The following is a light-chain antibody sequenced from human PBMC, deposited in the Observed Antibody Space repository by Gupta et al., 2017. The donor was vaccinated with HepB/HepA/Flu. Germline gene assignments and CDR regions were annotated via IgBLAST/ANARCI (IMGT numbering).Light chain of an antibody. J-gene: IGKJ4*01. Sequence: DIQMTQAPVSLSASLGDRVTITCRASQSITNYLNWYQQKPGKAPKLLIYATSSLQSGVPSRFSGRGSGTHFTLTISSLQPEDCGIYYCQQSYSNSLTFGGGTKVEIK. CDR3: QQSYSNSLT. V-gene: IGKV1-39*01. CDR2: ATS. CDR1: QSITNY.